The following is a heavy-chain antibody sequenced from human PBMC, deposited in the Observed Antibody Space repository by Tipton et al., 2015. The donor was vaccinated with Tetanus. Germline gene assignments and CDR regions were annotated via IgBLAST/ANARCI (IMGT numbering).Heavy chain of an antibody. D-gene: IGHD6-19*01. Sequence: SLRLSCAASGFTFDDYAMSWVRQAPGKGLEWVSGINWNGGTTGYGDSVKGRFTISRDNSKNTLYLQMGSLGPEDMAVYYCARDRDGGWSLDSWGQGTLVTVSS. CDR1: GFTFDDYA. CDR3: ARDRDGGWSLDS. CDR2: INWNGGTT. J-gene: IGHJ4*02. V-gene: IGHV3-20*04.